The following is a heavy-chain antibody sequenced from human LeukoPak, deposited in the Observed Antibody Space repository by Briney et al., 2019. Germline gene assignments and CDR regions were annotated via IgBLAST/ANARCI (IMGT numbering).Heavy chain of an antibody. CDR3: ARDRGGVGGSYRLGVY. D-gene: IGHD1-26*01. CDR1: GFTVSSNY. J-gene: IGHJ4*02. Sequence: GGSLRLSCAASGFTVSSNYMSWVRQAPGKGLEWVSVIYSGGSTYYADSVKGRFTISRDNSKNTLYLQMNSLRAEDTAVYYCARDRGGVGGSYRLGVYWGQGTLVTVSS. V-gene: IGHV3-53*01. CDR2: IYSGGST.